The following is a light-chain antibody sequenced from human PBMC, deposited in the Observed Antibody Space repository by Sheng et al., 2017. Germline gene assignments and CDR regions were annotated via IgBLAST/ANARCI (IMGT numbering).Light chain of an antibody. Sequence: DIQMTQSPSSLSASVGDRVTITCRASQRTSNYLTWYQQKLGKAPKFLIYKASTLQGGVPSRFSGSASGTDFTLTISGLQPEDVATYYCQQTYTTPLTFGGGTKVEIK. CDR3: QQTYTTPLT. J-gene: IGKJ4*01. CDR2: KAS. CDR1: QRTSNY. V-gene: IGKV1-39*01.